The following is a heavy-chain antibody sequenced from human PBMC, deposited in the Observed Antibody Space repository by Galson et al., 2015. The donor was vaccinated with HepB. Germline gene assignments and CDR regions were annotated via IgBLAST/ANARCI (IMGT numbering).Heavy chain of an antibody. D-gene: IGHD3-10*01. V-gene: IGHV1-18*04. CDR2: ISAYNGNT. CDR1: GYTFTSYG. J-gene: IGHJ6*02. Sequence: SVKVSCKASGYTFTSYGISWVRQAPGQGLEWMGWISAYNGNTNYAQKLQGRVTMTTDTSTSTAYMELRSLRSDDTAVYYCARDVRLLWFGESLYYYYGMDVWAKGPRSPSP. CDR3: ARDVRLLWFGESLYYYYGMDV.